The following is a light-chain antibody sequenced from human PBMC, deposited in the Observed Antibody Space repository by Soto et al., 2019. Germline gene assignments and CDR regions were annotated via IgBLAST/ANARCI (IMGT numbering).Light chain of an antibody. Sequence: DIQMTQSPSTLSASVGDRVTMTCQASQSISTSLAWYQHKPGKAPKLLIYKASTLQSGVPSRFSGSGSGTEFTLTTSSLLPDDFATYYCQQYNTSSRTFGQGTKVDIK. CDR3: QQYNTSSRT. CDR1: QSISTS. J-gene: IGKJ1*01. CDR2: KAS. V-gene: IGKV1-5*03.